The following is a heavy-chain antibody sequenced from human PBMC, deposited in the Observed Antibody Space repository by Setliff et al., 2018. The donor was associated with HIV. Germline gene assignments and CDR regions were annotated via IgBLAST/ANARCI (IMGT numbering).Heavy chain of an antibody. CDR1: GYTFTSYG. CDR3: ARDAWVEFLEWTFYGMDV. D-gene: IGHD3-3*02. Sequence: VASVKVSCKASGYTFTSYGISWVRQAPGQGLEWMGWISAYNGDTKYAPKVQGRVTLTTDTSSSTIYMELRGLRSDDTAVYYCARDAWVEFLEWTFYGMDVWGQGTTVTVS. V-gene: IGHV1-18*01. J-gene: IGHJ6*02. CDR2: ISAYNGDT.